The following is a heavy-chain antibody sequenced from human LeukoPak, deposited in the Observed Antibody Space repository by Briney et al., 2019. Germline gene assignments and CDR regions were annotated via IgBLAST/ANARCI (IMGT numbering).Heavy chain of an antibody. CDR3: ARHRKLGEINY. CDR2: IYYSGST. Sequence: SETLSLTCTVSGGSISSSSYYWGWIRQPPGKGLEWIGSIYYSGSTYYNPSLKSRVTISVDTSKNQFSLKLSSVTAADTAVYYCARHRKLGEINYWGQGTLVTVSS. V-gene: IGHV4-39*01. CDR1: GGSISSSSYY. J-gene: IGHJ4*02. D-gene: IGHD7-27*01.